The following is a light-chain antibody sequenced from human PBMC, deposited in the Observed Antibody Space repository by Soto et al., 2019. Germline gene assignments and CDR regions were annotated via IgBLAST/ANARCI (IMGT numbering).Light chain of an antibody. CDR3: QQYNSYSGGT. Sequence: DIQMTQSPSTLSASVGDRVTITCRASQSISSWLAWYQQKPGKAPKLLIYDASSLESGVPSRFSGSGSGTGFTLTISSLQPDDFATYYCQQYNSYSGGTFGQGTKVEIK. CDR1: QSISSW. V-gene: IGKV1-5*01. J-gene: IGKJ1*01. CDR2: DAS.